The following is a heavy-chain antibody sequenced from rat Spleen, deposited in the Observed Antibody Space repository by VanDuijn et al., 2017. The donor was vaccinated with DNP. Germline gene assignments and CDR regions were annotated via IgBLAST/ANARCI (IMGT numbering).Heavy chain of an antibody. V-gene: IGHV5-31*01. J-gene: IGHJ2*01. Sequence: EVQLVESGGDLVQPGGSLKLSCIASGFTFNNYYMTWTRQVPGTGLEWVASISNGGGSTYYPDSVKGRFTISRDNAKNTLQLQMNNLRSEDTATYYCARDAGGPFDYWGQGVMVTVSS. CDR3: ARDAGGPFDY. CDR1: GFTFNNYY. D-gene: IGHD1-11*01. CDR2: ISNGGGST.